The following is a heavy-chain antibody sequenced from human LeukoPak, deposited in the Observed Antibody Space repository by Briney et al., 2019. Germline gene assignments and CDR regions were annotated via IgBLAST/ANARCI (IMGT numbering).Heavy chain of an antibody. D-gene: IGHD3-10*01. Sequence: ASVTVSFTASGYTFTSYDTNWVRQAAGQGHECMGWMNPNSGNTGYAQKFQGRVTMTRNTSISTAYMELSSLRSEDTAVYYCARVYGSGSGPRQLAHWGQGTLVTVSS. CDR3: ARVYGSGSGPRQLAH. J-gene: IGHJ4*02. V-gene: IGHV1-8*01. CDR2: MNPNSGNT. CDR1: GYTFTSYD.